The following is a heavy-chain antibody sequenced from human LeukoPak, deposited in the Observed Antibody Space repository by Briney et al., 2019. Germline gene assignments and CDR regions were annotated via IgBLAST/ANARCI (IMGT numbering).Heavy chain of an antibody. J-gene: IGHJ4*02. D-gene: IGHD6-19*01. CDR2: IYGGDTS. CDR3: ARDIAVAPTPGY. V-gene: IGHV3-66*01. CDR1: GISVTSNY. Sequence: GGSLRLSGAASGISVTSNYMNWVRKAPGKGLGCDSGIYGGDTSWYADCVKGRFAISRDNFENTLYLEMNSLRAEDTAVYYCARDIAVAPTPGYWGLGTLVTVSS.